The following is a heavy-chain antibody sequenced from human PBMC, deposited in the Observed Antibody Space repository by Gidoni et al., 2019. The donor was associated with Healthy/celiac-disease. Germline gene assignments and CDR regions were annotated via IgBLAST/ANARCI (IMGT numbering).Heavy chain of an antibody. CDR1: GFTFSSYS. J-gene: IGHJ4*02. D-gene: IGHD3-22*01. CDR2: ISSSSSYI. CDR3: ASPRYYHDY. Sequence: EVQLVESGGGLVKPGGSLRLSCAASGFTFSSYSMNWVRQAPGKGLEWVSSISSSSSYIYYADSVKGRFTISRDNAKNSLYLQMNSLRAEDTAVYYCASPRYYHDYWGQGTLVTVSS. V-gene: IGHV3-21*01.